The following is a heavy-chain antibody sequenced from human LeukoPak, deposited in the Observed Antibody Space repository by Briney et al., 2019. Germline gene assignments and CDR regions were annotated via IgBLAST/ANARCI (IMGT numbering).Heavy chain of an antibody. J-gene: IGHJ4*02. CDR1: GGTFSSYA. CDR2: IIPIFGTA. D-gene: IGHD5-18*01. V-gene: IGHV1-69*13. CDR3: ARANTAMVIGPFDY. Sequence: SVTVSCKASGGTFSSYAISWVRQAPGQGLEWMGGIIPIFGTANYAQKFQGRVTITADESTSTAYMELSSLRSEDTAVYYCARANTAMVIGPFDYWGQGTLVTVSS.